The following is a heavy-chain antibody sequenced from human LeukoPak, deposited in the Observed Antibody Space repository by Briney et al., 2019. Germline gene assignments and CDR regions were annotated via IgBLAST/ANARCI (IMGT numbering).Heavy chain of an antibody. V-gene: IGHV3-30*18. CDR3: ANSMGITIFGVVED. CDR1: GFTFSSYG. D-gene: IGHD3-3*01. CDR2: ISYDGSNK. J-gene: IGHJ4*02. Sequence: GGSLRLSCAASGFTFSSYGMHWVRQAPGKGLEWVAVISYDGSNKYYADSVKGRFTISRDNSKNTLYLQMNSLRAEDTAVYYCANSMGITIFGVVEDWGQGTLVTVSS.